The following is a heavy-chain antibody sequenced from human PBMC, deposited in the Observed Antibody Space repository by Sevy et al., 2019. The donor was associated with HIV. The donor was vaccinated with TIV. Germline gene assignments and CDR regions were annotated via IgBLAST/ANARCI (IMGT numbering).Heavy chain of an antibody. D-gene: IGHD6-13*01. CDR1: GFTFSDHY. V-gene: IGHV3-72*01. Sequence: GGSLRLSCAASGFTFSDHYMEWVRQAPGKGLEWIGRTRNKADGYTTEYAASVKGRFTISRDDSKNSLDLQMNSLKTEDTAVYYCTTHAGIAAAGRVFDYWGQGTLVTVSS. CDR2: TRNKADGYTT. CDR3: TTHAGIAAAGRVFDY. J-gene: IGHJ4*02.